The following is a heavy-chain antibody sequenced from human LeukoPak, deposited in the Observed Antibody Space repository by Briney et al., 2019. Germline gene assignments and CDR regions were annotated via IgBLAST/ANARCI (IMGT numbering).Heavy chain of an antibody. Sequence: PGGSLRLSCAASGFTFSNAWMSWVRQAPGKGLEWVGRIKSKTDGGTTDYAAHVKGRFNISRDDSNNTLYLQMNSLKTEDTAVYYCTTDLIIMCSSTSCYGNYWGQGTLVTVSS. CDR3: TTDLIIMCSSTSCYGNY. CDR1: GFTFSNAW. D-gene: IGHD2-2*01. V-gene: IGHV3-15*01. J-gene: IGHJ4*02. CDR2: IKSKTDGGTT.